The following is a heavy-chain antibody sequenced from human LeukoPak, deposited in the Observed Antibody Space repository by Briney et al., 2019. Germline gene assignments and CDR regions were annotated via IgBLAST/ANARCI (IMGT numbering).Heavy chain of an antibody. V-gene: IGHV3-30-3*01. CDR3: ARTYSSRPTRAFDI. D-gene: IGHD6-13*01. Sequence: GGSLRLPCAASGFTFSSYAMHWVRQAPGKGLEWVAVISYDGSNKYYADSVKGRFTISRDNSKNTLYLQMNSLRAEDTAVYYCARTYSSRPTRAFDIWGQGTMVTVSS. CDR2: ISYDGSNK. J-gene: IGHJ3*02. CDR1: GFTFSSYA.